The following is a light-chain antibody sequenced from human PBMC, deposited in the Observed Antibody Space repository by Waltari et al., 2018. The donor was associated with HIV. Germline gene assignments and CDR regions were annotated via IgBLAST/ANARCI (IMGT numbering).Light chain of an antibody. V-gene: IGLV2-18*02. J-gene: IGLJ3*02. CDR2: EVS. CDR1: SSDVGYYNR. Sequence: QSALTQPPSVSGSPGQSVTISCTGTSSDVGYYNRVSWYQQPPGTAPKLMIFEVSNRPSGFPDRFSGSKSDNTASLTISGLQAEDEADYYCSSYTSSNTWVFGGGTKLTVL. CDR3: SSYTSSNTWV.